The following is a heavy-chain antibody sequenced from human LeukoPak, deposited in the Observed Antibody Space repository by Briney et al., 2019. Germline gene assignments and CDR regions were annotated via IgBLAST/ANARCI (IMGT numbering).Heavy chain of an antibody. D-gene: IGHD6-19*01. CDR1: GFSFSTHA. Sequence: GGSLRLSCTASGFSFSTHALHWVRQAPGEGLEWVAVISYDGTNKYHAKSVKGRFTISRDNSKNTLYLQMNSPRVDDTAVYYCARSTSGWKLDYWGQGTLVTVSS. J-gene: IGHJ4*02. V-gene: IGHV3-30-3*01. CDR3: ARSTSGWKLDY. CDR2: ISYDGTNK.